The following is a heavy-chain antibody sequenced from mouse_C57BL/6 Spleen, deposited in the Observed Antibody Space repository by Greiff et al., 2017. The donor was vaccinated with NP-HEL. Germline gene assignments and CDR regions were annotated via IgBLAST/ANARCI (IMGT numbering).Heavy chain of an antibody. CDR2: IYPGDGDT. CDR1: GYAFSSSW. D-gene: IGHD2-4*01. V-gene: IGHV1-82*01. J-gene: IGHJ3*01. CDR3: ARHPHYDYDGAWFAY. Sequence: QVQLQQSGPELVKPGASVKISCKASGYAFSSSWMNWVKQRPGKGLEWIGRIYPGDGDTNYNGKFKGKATLTADKSSSTDYMQLSSLTSEDSAVYFCARHPHYDYDGAWFAYWGQGTLVTVSA.